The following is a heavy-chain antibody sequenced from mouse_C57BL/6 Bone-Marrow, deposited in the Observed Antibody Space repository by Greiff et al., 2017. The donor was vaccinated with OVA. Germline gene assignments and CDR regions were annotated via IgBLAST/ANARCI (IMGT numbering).Heavy chain of an antibody. J-gene: IGHJ2*01. Sequence: QVQLQQPGAELVRPGTSVKLSCKASGYTFTSYWMHWVKQRPGQGLEWIGVIDPSDSYTNYNQKFKGKATLTVDTSSSTAYMQLSSLTSEDSAVYYCASCGKGYFDYWGQGTTLTVSS. CDR2: IDPSDSYT. CDR3: ASCGKGYFDY. CDR1: GYTFTSYW. V-gene: IGHV1-59*01. D-gene: IGHD1-1*02.